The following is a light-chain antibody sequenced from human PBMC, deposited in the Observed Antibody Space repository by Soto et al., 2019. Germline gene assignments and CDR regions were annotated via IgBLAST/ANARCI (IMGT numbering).Light chain of an antibody. J-gene: IGKJ4*01. Sequence: EIVMTQSPATLSVSPGERATLSCRASQSVSSNLAWYQQKPGRAPRLLIYGASTRATDIPVRFSGSVSGADFTLTISSLQSEDFAVYYCQQYNNWPLTFGGGTKVEIK. CDR3: QQYNNWPLT. CDR2: GAS. CDR1: QSVSSN. V-gene: IGKV3-15*01.